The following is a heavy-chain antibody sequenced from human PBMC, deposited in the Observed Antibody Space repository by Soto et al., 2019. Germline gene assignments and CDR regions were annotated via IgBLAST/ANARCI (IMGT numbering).Heavy chain of an antibody. CDR1: EFAFSSYW. D-gene: IGHD2-8*01. J-gene: IGHJ3*02. V-gene: IGHV3-7*05. CDR2: IRKDGSQR. CDR3: ARDVSPGSTGLYFDAFDI. Sequence: EVQLVESGGGLVQPGGSLTLSCAASEFAFSSYWMTWVRQAPGKGLEWVANIRKDGSQRSYLDSVRGRFTISRDNSKNSLYLHMNSLSAEDTALYFCARDVSPGSTGLYFDAFDIWGQGTMVTVSS.